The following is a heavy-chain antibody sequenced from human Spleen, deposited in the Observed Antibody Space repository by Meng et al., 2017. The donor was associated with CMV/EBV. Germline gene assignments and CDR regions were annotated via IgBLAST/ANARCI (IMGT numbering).Heavy chain of an antibody. CDR3: ARRYGSGSSPFDY. D-gene: IGHD3-10*01. J-gene: IGHJ4*02. CDR2: IYLGDYAT. CDR1: YW. V-gene: IGHV5-51*01. Sequence: YWSWLRQPPGKGLEWMGLIYLGDYATRYSPSFQGQVTISADKSLTTTYLQWSSLKASDTAIYYCARRYGSGSSPFDYWGQGSLVTVSS.